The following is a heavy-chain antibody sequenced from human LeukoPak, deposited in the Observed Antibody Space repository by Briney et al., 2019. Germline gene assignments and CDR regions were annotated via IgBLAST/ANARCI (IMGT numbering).Heavy chain of an antibody. CDR1: GGTFSSYA. Sequence: AASVKVSCNAYGGTFSSYAISWVRQAPGQGLEWMGRIIPIFGTANYAQKFQGRVPITTDDSTRTVYMELSSQSSEDTAVYYCASDPDGYSRSSWFDPWGQGTLVTVSS. CDR3: ASDPDGYSRSSWFDP. CDR2: IIPIFGTA. D-gene: IGHD6-6*01. V-gene: IGHV1-69*05. J-gene: IGHJ5*02.